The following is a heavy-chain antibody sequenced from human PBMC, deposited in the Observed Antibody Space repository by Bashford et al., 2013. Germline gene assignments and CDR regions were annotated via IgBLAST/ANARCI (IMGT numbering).Heavy chain of an antibody. V-gene: IGHV6-1*01. Sequence: SQTLSLTCAISGDSVSSNTATWNWIRQSPSRGLEWLGRTYYRSKWYNDYAVSVKSRITIKPDTSKNQFSLQLNSATPEETAFYYCAREEQLNGRRDFDYWSQGTLVTVSS. D-gene: IGHD1/OR15-1a*01. J-gene: IGHJ4*02. CDR2: TYYRSKWYN. CDR1: GDSVSSNTAT. CDR3: AREEQLNGRRDFDY.